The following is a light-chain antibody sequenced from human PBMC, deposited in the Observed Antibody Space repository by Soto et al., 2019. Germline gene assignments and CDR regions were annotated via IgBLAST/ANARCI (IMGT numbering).Light chain of an antibody. CDR2: ADS. CDR1: TSNIGAGYD. Sequence: QSVLTQPPSVSGAPGQRVTISCTGSTSNIGAGYDVHWYQQKDPRAAPKLLIYADSNRPSGAPDRFSASKSGTSASLAISGLQSEDEADYHCAAWDDSLNGPVFGGGTKLTVL. V-gene: IGLV1-40*01. J-gene: IGLJ3*02. CDR3: AAWDDSLNGPV.